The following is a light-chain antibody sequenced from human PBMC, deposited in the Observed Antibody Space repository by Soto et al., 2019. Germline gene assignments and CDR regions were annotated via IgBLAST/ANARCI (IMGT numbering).Light chain of an antibody. V-gene: IGKV1-39*01. J-gene: IGKJ1*01. CDR1: ETIKTY. CDR3: QQSYTTPWT. CDR2: GTS. Sequence: DIQMTQSPSSLSASVGDRVTISCRASETIKTYLNWYQHKPGKAPNLLIFGTSSLHGAVPSRFSGSGSGTDFTLTINRLQPEDFATYYCQQSYTTPWTFGLGTKVEIK.